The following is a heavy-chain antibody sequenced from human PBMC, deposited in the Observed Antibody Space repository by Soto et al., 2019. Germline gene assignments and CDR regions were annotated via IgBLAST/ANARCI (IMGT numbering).Heavy chain of an antibody. CDR1: GYTFTSDY. Sequence: ASVKVACKASGYTFTSDYMHWVRQAPGQGLEWMGIINPSGGSTSYAQKFQGRVTMTGDTSTSTVYMELSSLRSEDTAVYYCARRVGVRGVIVCSGYDTNYYYYAYTHDWCRGTTGTGSS. D-gene: IGHD3-10*01. CDR2: INPSGGST. V-gene: IGHV1-46*03. CDR3: ARRVGVRGVIVCSGYDTNYYYYAYTHD. J-gene: IGHJ6*03.